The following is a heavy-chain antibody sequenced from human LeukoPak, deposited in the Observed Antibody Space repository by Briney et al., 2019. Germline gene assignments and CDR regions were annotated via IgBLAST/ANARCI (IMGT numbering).Heavy chain of an antibody. CDR3: AKDRLAAAGVRRYFQH. CDR2: ISGSGGST. Sequence: GGSLRLSCAASGFTFSSYGMSWVRQAPGKGLEWVSAISGSGGSTYYADSVKGRFTISRDNSKNTLYLQMNSLRAEDTAVYYCAKDRLAAAGVRRYFQHWGQGTLVTVSS. D-gene: IGHD6-13*01. V-gene: IGHV3-23*01. CDR1: GFTFSSYG. J-gene: IGHJ1*01.